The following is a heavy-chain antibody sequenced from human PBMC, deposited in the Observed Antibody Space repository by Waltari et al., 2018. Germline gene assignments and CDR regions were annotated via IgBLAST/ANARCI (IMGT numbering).Heavy chain of an antibody. CDR2: IDYSGST. CDR1: GGSISNTTYY. J-gene: IGHJ4*02. Sequence: QLQLQESGPGLVKPSETLSLTCTVSGGSISNTTYYWGWIRQPPGKGLEWVGSIDYSGSTHYCQSLESRITIAVDTSKNQFSLKLTSVSAADTAVYYCARHGGGPYFFDNWGQGTLVTVSS. V-gene: IGHV4-39*07. CDR3: ARHGGGPYFFDN. D-gene: IGHD2-15*01.